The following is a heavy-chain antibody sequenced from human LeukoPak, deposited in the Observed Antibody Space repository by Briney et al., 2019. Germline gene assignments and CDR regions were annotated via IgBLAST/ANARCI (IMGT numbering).Heavy chain of an antibody. CDR3: ATVVVTSDY. V-gene: IGHV3-23*01. CDR1: GSTFSSYA. Sequence: PGAFLRPSCASSGSTFSSYAMSLVHQPPRKGLEWVSAISGSGGSTYYADSVKGRFTISRDNSKNTLYRQMNSLRAEDTAVYYCATVVVTSDYWGQGTLATVSS. CDR2: ISGSGGST. J-gene: IGHJ4*02. D-gene: IGHD2-21*02.